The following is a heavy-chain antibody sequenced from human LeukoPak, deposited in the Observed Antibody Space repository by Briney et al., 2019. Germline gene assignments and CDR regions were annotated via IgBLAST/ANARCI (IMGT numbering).Heavy chain of an antibody. D-gene: IGHD2-2*01. Sequence: GGSLRLSCAASGFTFSEYYMSWIRQAPGKGLEWVSYISSSGSTIYYADSVKGRFTISRDNAKNSLYLQMNSLRAEDTAVYYCARDCSSTSCENNWFDPWGQGTLVTVSS. J-gene: IGHJ5*02. V-gene: IGHV3-11*01. CDR3: ARDCSSTSCENNWFDP. CDR2: ISSSGSTI. CDR1: GFTFSEYY.